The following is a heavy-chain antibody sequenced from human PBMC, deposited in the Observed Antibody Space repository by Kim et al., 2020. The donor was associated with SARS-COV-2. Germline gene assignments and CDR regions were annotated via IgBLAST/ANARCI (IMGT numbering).Heavy chain of an antibody. CDR1: GGSFSDYY. CDR3: ARWGSHPLTKYYVM. J-gene: IGHJ6*01. CDR2: IHHSGTT. Sequence: SETLSLTCAVYGGSFSDYYWTWIRQTPGKGLEWIGEIHHSGTTNYNPSLKSRVTMSVDTSKSQISLKLMSVTSGDAALYYCARWGSHPLTKYYVM. V-gene: IGHV4-34*01. D-gene: IGHD3-9*01.